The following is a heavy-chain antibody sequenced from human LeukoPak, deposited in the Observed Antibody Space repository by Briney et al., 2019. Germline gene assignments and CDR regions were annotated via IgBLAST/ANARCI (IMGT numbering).Heavy chain of an antibody. CDR1: GYSFISYG. V-gene: IGHV1-18*01. CDR3: RVCGADCSLVDN. CDR2: ISAYNGNT. D-gene: IGHD2-21*02. J-gene: IGHJ4*02. Sequence: ASVKVSCKASGYSFISYGISWVRQAPGQGLEWMGWISAYNGNTNYAQRLQGRVTMTTDTSTSTAYMELRSLTSDDTAVYYCRVCGADCSLVDNWGQGTLVTVSS.